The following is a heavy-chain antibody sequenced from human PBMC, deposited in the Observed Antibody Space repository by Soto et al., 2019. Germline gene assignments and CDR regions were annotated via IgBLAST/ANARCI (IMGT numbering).Heavy chain of an antibody. CDR3: ARDGYHGSGSPYPAY. D-gene: IGHD3-10*01. CDR2: IYYLGST. Sequence: SEALCLSCSVSGGSMSEYFWTWIRQSPGKGLEWIGYIYYLGSTDYNPSLKSRVTISVDTSKRQFSLRLTSVTAADTAVYYCARDGYHGSGSPYPAYSGPGTQVTVS. J-gene: IGHJ4*02. V-gene: IGHV4-59*01. CDR1: GGSMSEYF.